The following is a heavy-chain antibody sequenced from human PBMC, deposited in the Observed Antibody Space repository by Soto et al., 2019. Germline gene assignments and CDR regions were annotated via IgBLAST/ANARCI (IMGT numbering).Heavy chain of an antibody. J-gene: IGHJ6*02. CDR2: VHGDGRSA. Sequence: EVQLVESGGGLVQPGGSLTLSCAASGFSFGSHWIHWVRQAPGKGLVWVSRVHGDGRSASYADSVKGRFTVSTDSAKNTLDLQMNSLRVEDTAVYYCARDRIGYCDSTGCCIGPDGLDVWGQGTTVIVSS. V-gene: IGHV3-74*01. CDR3: ARDRIGYCDSTGCCIGPDGLDV. D-gene: IGHD2-2*01. CDR1: GFSFGSHW.